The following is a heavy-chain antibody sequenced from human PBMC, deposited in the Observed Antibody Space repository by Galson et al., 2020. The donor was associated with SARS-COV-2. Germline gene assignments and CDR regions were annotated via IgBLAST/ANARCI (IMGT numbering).Heavy chain of an antibody. V-gene: IGHV4-30-2*06. CDR3: ARRYIYGLSRYWYFDL. CDR1: GGSITSGGYS. D-gene: IGHD5-18*01. CDR2: IYQSGAT. J-gene: IGHJ2*01. Sequence: SETLSLTCAVSGGSITSGGYSWTWIRQSPGKALEWIVYIYQSGATQYNPSPKSRLPISMDRSKNQLSLDLRSVTVADSAVYYCARRYIYGLSRYWYFDLWGPGTLVTVSS.